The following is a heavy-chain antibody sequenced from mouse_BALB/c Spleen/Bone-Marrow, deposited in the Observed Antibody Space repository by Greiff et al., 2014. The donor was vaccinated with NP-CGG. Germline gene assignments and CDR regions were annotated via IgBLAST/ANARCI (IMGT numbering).Heavy chain of an antibody. D-gene: IGHD2-10*02. Sequence: CGAGLVKPGASVKLSCKASGYTFTEYIIHWVKQRSGQGLEWIGWFYPGSGSIKYNEKFKDKATLTADKSSSTVYMELSRLTSEDSAVYFCARHESYGNYLYFDVWGAGTTVTVSS. CDR2: FYPGSGSI. V-gene: IGHV1-62-2*01. CDR3: ARHESYGNYLYFDV. CDR1: GYTFTEYI. J-gene: IGHJ1*01.